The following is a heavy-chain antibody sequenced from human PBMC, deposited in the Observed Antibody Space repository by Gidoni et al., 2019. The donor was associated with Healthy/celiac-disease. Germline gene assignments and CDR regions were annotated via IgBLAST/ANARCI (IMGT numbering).Heavy chain of an antibody. V-gene: IGHV3-15*01. Sequence: EVQLVESGGGLVKPGGSLRLSCAASGFTFRNAWMSWVRQAPGKGLEWVGRIKSKTDGGTTDYAAPVKGRFTISRDDSKNTLYLQMNSLKTEDTAVYYCTTDPYYDFWSGYYTGGYWCQGTLVTVSS. D-gene: IGHD3-3*01. J-gene: IGHJ4*02. CDR3: TTDPYYDFWSGYYTGGY. CDR2: IKSKTDGGTT. CDR1: GFTFRNAW.